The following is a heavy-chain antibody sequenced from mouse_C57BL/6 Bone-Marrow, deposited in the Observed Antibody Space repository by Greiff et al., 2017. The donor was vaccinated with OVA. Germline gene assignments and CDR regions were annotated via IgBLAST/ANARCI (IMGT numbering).Heavy chain of an antibody. Sequence: QVQLQQPGAELVMPGASVKLSCKASGYTFTSYWMHWVKQRPGQGLEWIGEIDPSDSYTNSNQKFKGKSTLTVDKSSSTAYMQLSSLTSEDSAVYYGAKDDGYPYYFDYWGQGTTLTVSS. V-gene: IGHV1-69*01. J-gene: IGHJ2*01. CDR3: AKDDGYPYYFDY. CDR2: IDPSDSYT. CDR1: GYTFTSYW. D-gene: IGHD2-3*01.